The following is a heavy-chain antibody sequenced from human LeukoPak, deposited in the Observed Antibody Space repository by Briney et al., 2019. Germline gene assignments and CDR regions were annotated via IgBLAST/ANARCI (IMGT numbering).Heavy chain of an antibody. D-gene: IGHD5-12*01. CDR3: ARAGGYASPIGI. CDR1: GGSISSYY. V-gene: IGHV4-59*01. J-gene: IGHJ3*02. Sequence: SETLSLTCTVSGGSISSYYWSWIRQPPGKGLEWIGYIYYSGSTNYNPSLKSRVTISVDTSKNQFSLKLRSVTAADTAVYYCARAGGYASPIGIWGQGTMVTVSS. CDR2: IYYSGST.